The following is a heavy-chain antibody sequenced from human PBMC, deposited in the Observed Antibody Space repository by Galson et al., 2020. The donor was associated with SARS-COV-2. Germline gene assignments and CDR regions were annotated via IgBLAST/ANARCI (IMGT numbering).Heavy chain of an antibody. D-gene: IGHD3-9*01. CDR1: GGSISSGGYY. CDR2: IYYSGST. J-gene: IGHJ4*02. V-gene: IGHV4-31*03. CDR3: ARSKAPSGADYYDILTQLPEYYFDY. Sequence: ASETLSLTCTVSGGSISSGGYYWSWIRQHPGKGLEWIGYIYYSGSTYYNPSLKSRVTISVDTSKNQFSLKLSSVTAADTAVYYCARSKAPSGADYYDILTQLPEYYFDYWGQGTLVIVSS.